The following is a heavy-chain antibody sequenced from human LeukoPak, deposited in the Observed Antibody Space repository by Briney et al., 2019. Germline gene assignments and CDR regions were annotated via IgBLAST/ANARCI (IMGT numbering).Heavy chain of an antibody. CDR3: ASGRQLGY. CDR1: GFTFSNYW. J-gene: IGHJ4*02. V-gene: IGHV3-7*01. Sequence: PGGSLSLSCAASGFTFSNYWMSWVRQAPGKGLEWVANIKEDGSEKYYVDSVKGRFTISRDNARNSLYQQMNSLRAEDTAVYYCASGRQLGYWGQGTLVTVSS. CDR2: IKEDGSEK. D-gene: IGHD6-13*01.